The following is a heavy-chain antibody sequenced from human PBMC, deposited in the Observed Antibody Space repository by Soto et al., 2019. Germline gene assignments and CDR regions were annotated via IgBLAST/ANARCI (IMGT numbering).Heavy chain of an antibody. D-gene: IGHD6-19*01. Sequence: QITLKESGPTLVKPTQTLTLTCTFSGFSLSSTRMAVGWIRQPPGKALEWLALIYCDDDKRYSPFLKSRLTITNDTSKNQVVLTMSNMDPVDTARYYCAHIVVAGLGYYFDYWGQGTLVTVSS. CDR2: IYCDDDK. J-gene: IGHJ4*02. CDR3: AHIVVAGLGYYFDY. CDR1: GFSLSSTRMA. V-gene: IGHV2-5*02.